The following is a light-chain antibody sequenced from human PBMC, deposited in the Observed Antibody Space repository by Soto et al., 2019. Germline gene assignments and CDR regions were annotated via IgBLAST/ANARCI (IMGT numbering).Light chain of an antibody. CDR2: GAS. CDR1: QTVSSTY. Sequence: EIVLTQSPGTLSLPPGERATLSCRASQTVSSTYLVWYQQKPGQAPRLLIYGASSRAPGVSDRFSGSGSGTDFTLTISRLEPEDFAVYYCHQCGNSHWTFGQGTKVEIK. CDR3: HQCGNSHWT. J-gene: IGKJ1*01. V-gene: IGKV3-20*01.